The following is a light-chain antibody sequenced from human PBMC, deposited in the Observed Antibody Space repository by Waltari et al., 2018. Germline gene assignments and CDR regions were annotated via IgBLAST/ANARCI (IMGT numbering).Light chain of an antibody. CDR3: CSYAGTWV. J-gene: IGLJ3*02. Sequence: QSALTHPRSVSGSPGQSVTISCTGTGSVVGDYNSVSWYQQHPGKAPKLVIYDVTKRPSGVPDRFSGSKSGNSASLTVSGLQAEDEADYYCCSYAGTWVFGGGTKLTVL. CDR1: GSVVGDYNS. CDR2: DVT. V-gene: IGLV2-11*01.